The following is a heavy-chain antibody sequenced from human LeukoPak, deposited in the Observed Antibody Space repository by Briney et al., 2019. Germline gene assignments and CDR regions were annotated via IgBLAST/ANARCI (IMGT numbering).Heavy chain of an antibody. Sequence: GGSLRLSCAASGFTFSDYNMNWVRQAPGKGLEWVSYITNGGSTIHHADSVKGRFTISRDNAKNTLYLQMNSLRAEDTAVYYCARSIGLTGGGVDVWGRGTTVTVSS. J-gene: IGHJ6*02. V-gene: IGHV3-11*01. CDR1: GFTFSDYN. CDR2: ITNGGSTI. CDR3: ARSIGLTGGGVDV. D-gene: IGHD3-9*01.